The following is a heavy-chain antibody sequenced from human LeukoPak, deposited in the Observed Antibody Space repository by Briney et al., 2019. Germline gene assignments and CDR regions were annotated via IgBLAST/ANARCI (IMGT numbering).Heavy chain of an antibody. J-gene: IGHJ4*02. V-gene: IGHV4-59*01. CDR3: ARGLWTQPGLVPFNY. Sequence: SETLSLTCSVSGDSIISYYWNWLRQSPGKGLEWIGSIHHFERTEYNSSLRSRVTMFLDSSKNQFSLKLTSVPPTDTAVYYCARGLWTQPGLVPFNYWGQGILVTVSS. D-gene: IGHD5-18*01. CDR2: IHHFERT. CDR1: GDSIISYY.